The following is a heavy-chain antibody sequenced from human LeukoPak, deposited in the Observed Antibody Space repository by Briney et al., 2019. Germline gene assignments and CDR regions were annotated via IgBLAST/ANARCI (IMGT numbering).Heavy chain of an antibody. J-gene: IGHJ3*02. CDR3: ARARPGIAVAGDAFDI. D-gene: IGHD6-19*01. V-gene: IGHV4-59*01. CDR1: GGSISSYY. CDR2: IYNRGSNT. Sequence: PSETLSLTCTVSGGSISSYYWSWIRQPPGKGLEWIGYIYNRGSNTNYNPSLKSRVTISVDMSKNQFSLKLRSVTAADTAVYFCARARPGIAVAGDAFDIWGRGTMVTVSS.